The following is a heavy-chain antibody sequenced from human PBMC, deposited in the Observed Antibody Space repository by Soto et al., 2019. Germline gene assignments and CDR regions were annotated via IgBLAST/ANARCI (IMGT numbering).Heavy chain of an antibody. CDR2: TIPALGKT. V-gene: IGHV1-69*10. D-gene: IGHD3-10*01. Sequence: SVKVSCKTSGDNFKKNVFTWVRQAPGQGLEWMGGTIPALGKTHYIEKFQGRVTITVDDDTGTVYMEVRDLTSEDTAIYYCARGPFRPSDMEVWGQGTTVTLSS. CDR1: GDNFKKNV. J-gene: IGHJ6*02. CDR3: ARGPFRPSDMEV.